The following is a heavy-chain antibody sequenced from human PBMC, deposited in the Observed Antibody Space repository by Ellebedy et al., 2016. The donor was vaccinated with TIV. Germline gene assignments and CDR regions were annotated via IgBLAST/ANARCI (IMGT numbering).Heavy chain of an antibody. J-gene: IGHJ3*02. Sequence: GGSLRLSCTASGFTFSTYWMTWVRQAPGKGLEWVANINQDGSGKYYVDSVKGRFTISRDNAKNSLYLQMNSLRAEDAAVYYCARDARCRACIYSGYDSDYLLTMIPFDAFDIWGQGTMVTVSS. CDR1: GFTFSTYW. CDR3: ARDARCRACIYSGYDSDYLLTMIPFDAFDI. CDR2: INQDGSGK. V-gene: IGHV3-7*01. D-gene: IGHD5-12*01.